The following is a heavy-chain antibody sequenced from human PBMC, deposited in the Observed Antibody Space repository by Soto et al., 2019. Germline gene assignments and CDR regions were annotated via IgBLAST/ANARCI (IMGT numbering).Heavy chain of an antibody. J-gene: IGHJ4*02. V-gene: IGHV3-74*01. D-gene: IGHD3-9*01. CDR2: INSNGRTM. CDR1: GFTFSSYW. CDR3: ASSALFRLDY. Sequence: GGSLRLSCAASGFTFSSYWMHWVRQAPGKGLVWVSRINSNGRTMSYADSVKGRFTISRDNAKNTVYLQMNSLRAEDTAVYYCASSALFRLDYWGQGALVTVSS.